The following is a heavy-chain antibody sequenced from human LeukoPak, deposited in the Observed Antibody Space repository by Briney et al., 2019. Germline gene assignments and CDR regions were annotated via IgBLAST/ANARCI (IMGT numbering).Heavy chain of an antibody. D-gene: IGHD4-23*01. J-gene: IGHJ4*02. CDR2: IYTSGST. CDR1: GGSISSGSYY. Sequence: PSQTLSLTCTVSGGSISSGSYYWRWIRQPAGKGLEWIGRIYTSGSTNYNPSLKSRVTISVDTSKNQSSLKLSSVTAADTAVYYCAREIDYGGNSDYWGQGTLVTVSS. CDR3: AREIDYGGNSDY. V-gene: IGHV4-61*02.